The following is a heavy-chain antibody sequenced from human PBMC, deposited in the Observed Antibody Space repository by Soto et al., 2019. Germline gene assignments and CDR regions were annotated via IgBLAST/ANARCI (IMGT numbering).Heavy chain of an antibody. CDR3: ARISGSGSPPHWIDS. V-gene: IGHV3-53*02. D-gene: IGHD3-10*01. Sequence: EVQLVATGGGLIQPGGSLRLSCAASGFLVNTNYMIWDRQAPGKGLEWVSIIYSGGTTYYADSVKGRFTISRDSSKNTLFLQMNSLRAEDTAMYYCARISGSGSPPHWIDSWGQGTLVTVSS. J-gene: IGHJ5*01. CDR2: IYSGGTT. CDR1: GFLVNTNY.